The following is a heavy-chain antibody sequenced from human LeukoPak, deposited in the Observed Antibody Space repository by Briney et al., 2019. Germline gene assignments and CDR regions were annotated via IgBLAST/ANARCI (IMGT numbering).Heavy chain of an antibody. CDR2: INAGNGNT. CDR1: GYTFTSYA. V-gene: IGHV1-3*01. Sequence: ASVKVSCKASGYTFTSYAMHWVRQAPRQRLEWMGWINAGNGNTKYSQKFQGRVTITRDTSARTAYMELSSLRSEDTAVYYCARSDYSSTLTGGYYYYGMDVWGQGTTVTVSS. J-gene: IGHJ6*02. D-gene: IGHD6-13*01. CDR3: ARSDYSSTLTGGYYYYGMDV.